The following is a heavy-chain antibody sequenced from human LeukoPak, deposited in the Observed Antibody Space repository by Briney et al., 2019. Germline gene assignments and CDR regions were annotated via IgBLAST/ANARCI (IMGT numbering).Heavy chain of an antibody. CDR1: GYTFTGYY. J-gene: IGHJ6*03. CDR2: INPNSGGT. Sequence: ASVKVSCKTSGYTFTGYYMHWVRQAPGQGLEWMGWINPNSGGTNYAQKFQGRVTMTRDTSISTAYMELSRLRSDDTAVYYCARDGGRDLYYYMDVWGKGTTVTVSS. D-gene: IGHD3-3*01. CDR3: ARDGGRDLYYYMDV. V-gene: IGHV1-2*02.